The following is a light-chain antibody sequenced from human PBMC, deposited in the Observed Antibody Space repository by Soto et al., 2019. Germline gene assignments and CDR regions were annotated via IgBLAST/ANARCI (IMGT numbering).Light chain of an antibody. CDR2: GAS. Sequence: EIVLTQSPGTLSLSPGEIATLYFSSSQSVSSSYLAWYQQKPGQAPRLLIYGASSRATGIPDRFSGSGSGTDFTLTISRLEPEDFAVYYCQQYGSSPRTCGQGTKVDIK. J-gene: IGKJ1*01. CDR3: QQYGSSPRT. V-gene: IGKV3-20*01. CDR1: QSVSSSY.